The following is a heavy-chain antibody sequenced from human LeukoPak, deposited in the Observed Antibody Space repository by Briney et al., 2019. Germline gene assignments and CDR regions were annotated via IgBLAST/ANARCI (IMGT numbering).Heavy chain of an antibody. CDR3: ASGYLGRAGTTDRLDY. CDR2: INPSGGST. Sequence: GASVKVSCKASGYTFTSYYMHWVRQAPGQGLEWMGIINPSGGSTSYAQKFQGRVTMTRDTSTSTVYMELSSLRSEDTAVYYCASGYLGRAGTTDRLDYWGQGTLVTVSS. CDR1: GYTFTSYY. V-gene: IGHV1-46*01. D-gene: IGHD4-17*01. J-gene: IGHJ4*02.